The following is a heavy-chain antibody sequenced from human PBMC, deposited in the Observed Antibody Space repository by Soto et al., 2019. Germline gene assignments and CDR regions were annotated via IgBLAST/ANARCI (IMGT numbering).Heavy chain of an antibody. D-gene: IGHD3-10*01. Sequence: PGGSLRLSCAASGFNFRDYAMHWVRQAPGKGLEWVALISYDGTNEYYADSVKGRFTISRDNSKHTLYLQMNSLRAEDTAVYYCARENLINSYFDYWGQGTLVTVSS. CDR2: ISYDGTNE. J-gene: IGHJ4*02. CDR3: ARENLINSYFDY. CDR1: GFNFRDYA. V-gene: IGHV3-30-3*01.